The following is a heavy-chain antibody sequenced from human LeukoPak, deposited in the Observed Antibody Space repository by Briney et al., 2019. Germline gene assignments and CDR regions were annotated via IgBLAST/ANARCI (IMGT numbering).Heavy chain of an antibody. V-gene: IGHV3-30*04. Sequence: GGSLRLSCAASGFTFSSYAMHWLRQAPGRGLAGVAVISNDGTNEYYADSMKGRFTISRDNSKNTLYLQMNSLTGGDTAVYYCAVDYGDYIDAFDIWGQGTMVTVSS. CDR2: ISNDGTNE. CDR3: AVDYGDYIDAFDI. D-gene: IGHD4-17*01. CDR1: GFTFSSYA. J-gene: IGHJ3*02.